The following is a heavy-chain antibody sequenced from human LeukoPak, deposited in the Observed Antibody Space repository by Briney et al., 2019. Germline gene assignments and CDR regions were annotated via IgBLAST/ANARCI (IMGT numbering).Heavy chain of an antibody. Sequence: SSVKVSCKASGGTFGSYVISWVRQAPGQGLEWMGGIIPIFGTAHYSHKFQRRLTITADESTSTVYMEMSSLRSEDTAMYYCAKEGDTALVTGYFDLWGRGTLVTVSA. CDR2: IIPIFGTA. CDR3: AKEGDTALVTGYFDL. V-gene: IGHV1-69*01. D-gene: IGHD5-18*01. J-gene: IGHJ2*01. CDR1: GGTFGSYV.